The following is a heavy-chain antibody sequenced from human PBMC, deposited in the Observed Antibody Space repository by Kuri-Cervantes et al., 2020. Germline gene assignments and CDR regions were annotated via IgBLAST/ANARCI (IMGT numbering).Heavy chain of an antibody. CDR2: IYSGGST. CDR1: GFTFSDYY. V-gene: IGHV3-53*01. CDR3: ARGGQQLFAFDI. D-gene: IGHD6-13*01. Sequence: GESLKISCAASGFTFSDYYMSWVRQAPGKGLEWVSVIYSGGSTYYADSVKGRFTISRDNSKNTLYLQMNSLRAEDTAVYYCARGGQQLFAFDIWGQGTMVTVSS. J-gene: IGHJ3*02.